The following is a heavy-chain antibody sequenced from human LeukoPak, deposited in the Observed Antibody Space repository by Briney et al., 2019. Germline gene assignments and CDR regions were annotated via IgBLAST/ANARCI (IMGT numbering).Heavy chain of an antibody. Sequence: PSETLSLTCTVSGVSISSYYWSWIRQPPRKGLELIGYIYYSGSTNHNPSLKSRATISVDTSKNQFSLKLSSVTAADTAVYYCARAHYSSGHYSNWGQGTLVTVSS. CDR2: IYYSGST. V-gene: IGHV4-59*01. CDR1: GVSISSYY. J-gene: IGHJ4*02. D-gene: IGHD3-22*01. CDR3: ARAHYSSGHYSN.